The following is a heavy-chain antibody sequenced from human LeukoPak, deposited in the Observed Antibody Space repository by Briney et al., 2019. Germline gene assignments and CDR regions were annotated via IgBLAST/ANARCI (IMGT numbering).Heavy chain of an antibody. CDR2: IYYDGTT. CDR1: GGSMSVGRSY. Sequence: SETLSLTCTISGGSMSVGRSYWGWVRQPPGKGLEWIASIYYDGTTYYYPSLKSRVTISMDSSKNHFSLEVKSVTAADTAMCHCGTGGGIAVSHVWGQGIMVAVST. CDR3: GTGGGIAVSHV. D-gene: IGHD6-19*01. V-gene: IGHV4-39*07. J-gene: IGHJ4*02.